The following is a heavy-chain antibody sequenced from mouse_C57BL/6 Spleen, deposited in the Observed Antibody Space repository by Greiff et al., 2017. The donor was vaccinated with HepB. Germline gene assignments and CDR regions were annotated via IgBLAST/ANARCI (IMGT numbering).Heavy chain of an antibody. D-gene: IGHD2-3*01. CDR2: ISSGSSTI. Sequence: EVQVVESGGGLVKPGGSLKLSCAASGFTFSDHGMHWVRQAPEKGLEWVAYISSGSSTIYYADTVKGRFTISRDNAKNTLFLQMTSLRSEDTAMYYCARGYDGYYYAMDYWGQGTSVTVSS. V-gene: IGHV5-17*01. CDR3: ARGYDGYYYAMDY. CDR1: GFTFSDHG. J-gene: IGHJ4*01.